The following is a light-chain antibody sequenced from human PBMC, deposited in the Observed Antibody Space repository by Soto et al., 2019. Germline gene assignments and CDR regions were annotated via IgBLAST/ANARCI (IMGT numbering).Light chain of an antibody. Sequence: EIVLTQSPGTLSLSPGERATLSCRASQSVSSSYLAWYQQKPGQAPRLLIYGASSRGTGIPDRFSGSGSGTDFTLTIIRLESEDSAVYYCQQYGSSPYTFGQGTKLEIK. CDR1: QSVSSSY. CDR2: GAS. CDR3: QQYGSSPYT. V-gene: IGKV3-20*01. J-gene: IGKJ2*01.